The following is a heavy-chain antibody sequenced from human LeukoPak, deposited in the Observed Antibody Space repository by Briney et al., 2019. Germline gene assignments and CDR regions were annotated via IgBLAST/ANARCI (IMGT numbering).Heavy chain of an antibody. CDR1: GFTFTIHG. D-gene: IGHD3-22*01. Sequence: KPGGSLRLSCAASGFTFTIHGFHWVRQAPGKGLEWVAAIWSDGSKKYYADSVKGRFTISRDNSKNTLYLQMNSLRAEDTAVYYCAKDLGSSGQGWFDPWGQGTLVTVSS. CDR2: IWSDGSKK. J-gene: IGHJ5*02. CDR3: AKDLGSSGQGWFDP. V-gene: IGHV3-30*02.